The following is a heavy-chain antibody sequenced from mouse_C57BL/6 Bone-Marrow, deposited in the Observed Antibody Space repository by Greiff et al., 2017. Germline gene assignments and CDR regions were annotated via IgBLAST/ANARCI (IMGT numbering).Heavy chain of an antibody. CDR2: ISNGGGST. J-gene: IGHJ3*01. V-gene: IGHV5-12*01. Sequence: EVKLMESGGGLVQPGGSLKLSCAASGFTFSDYYMYWVRQTPEKRLEWVAYISNGGGSTYYPDTVKGRFTISRDIAKNTLYLQMSRLKSEDTAMYYCARGVGDEAWFAYWGQGTLVTVSA. CDR3: ARGVGDEAWFAY. D-gene: IGHD1-1*01. CDR1: GFTFSDYY.